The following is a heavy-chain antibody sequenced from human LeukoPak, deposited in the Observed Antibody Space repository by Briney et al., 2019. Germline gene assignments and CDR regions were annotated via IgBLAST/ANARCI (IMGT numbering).Heavy chain of an antibody. CDR1: GGSFSGYY. J-gene: IGHJ4*02. CDR2: INHSGST. Sequence: PSETLSLTCAVYGGSFSGYYWSWIRQPPGKGLEWIGEINHSGSTNYNPSLKSRVTISVDTSKNQFSLKLSSVTAADTAVYYCARANYLTFNFDYRGQGTLVTVSS. D-gene: IGHD4/OR15-4a*01. CDR3: ARANYLTFNFDY. V-gene: IGHV4-34*01.